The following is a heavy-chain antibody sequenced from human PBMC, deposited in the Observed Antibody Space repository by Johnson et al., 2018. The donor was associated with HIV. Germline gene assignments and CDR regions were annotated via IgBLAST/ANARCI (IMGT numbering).Heavy chain of an antibody. CDR3: PTHVTDYLDTLTDDAFDF. D-gene: IGHD3-9*01. V-gene: IGHV3-23*04. J-gene: IGHJ3*01. Sequence: EQLVESGGGLVQPGGSLGLSCATSGFTFNKYAMTWVRQAPGKGLAWVSVISGRGDLTHYAESVKGRFTTSRDSSKNTLYLQISTLRVEDTAVYYCPTHVTDYLDTLTDDAFDFWGPGTTVTVS. CDR2: ISGRGDLT. CDR1: GFTFNKYA.